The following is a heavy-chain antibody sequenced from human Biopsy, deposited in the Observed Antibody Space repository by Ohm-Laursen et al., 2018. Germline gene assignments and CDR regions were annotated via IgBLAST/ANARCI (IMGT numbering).Heavy chain of an antibody. V-gene: IGHV1-8*01. J-gene: IGHJ6*02. CDR3: ARGQRHYYFLTGCSNADAMDV. CDR1: GYTFTSFD. CDR2: MNPNSGNT. D-gene: IGHD3-9*01. Sequence: SVKVSCKASGYTFTSFDINWVRQATGQGLEWMGWMNPNSGNTGYAQKLQGRVTMTRNTSISTAYMELSSLRSEDTAVYYCARGQRHYYFLTGCSNADAMDVWGQGTTVTVSS.